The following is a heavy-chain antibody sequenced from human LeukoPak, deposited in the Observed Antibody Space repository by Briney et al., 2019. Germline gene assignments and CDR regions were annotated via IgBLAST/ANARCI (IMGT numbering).Heavy chain of an antibody. V-gene: IGHV3-23*01. CDR1: GFTFRING. D-gene: IGHD4-17*01. Sequence: GGTLRLSCVVSGFTFRINGMSWVRQAPGKGLEWVSGISGSGSSTYYADSVKGRFTISRDNSKNTLYLQMNNLRGEDTAAYYCAKEWGVDYGLRYWGQGTLVTVSS. CDR2: ISGSGSST. CDR3: AKEWGVDYGLRY. J-gene: IGHJ4*02.